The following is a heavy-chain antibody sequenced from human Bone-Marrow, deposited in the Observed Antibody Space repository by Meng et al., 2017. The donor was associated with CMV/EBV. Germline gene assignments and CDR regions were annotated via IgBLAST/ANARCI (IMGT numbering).Heavy chain of an antibody. Sequence: GGSLRLSCAASGFTFSSYSMSWVRQAPGKGLEWVSVIYSSGSSTSYADSVKGRFTISRDNSTNTLFLQMNSLRAGDTAVYYCAKDTRTGGVALRPTGYGMDVWGQGTTATVSS. D-gene: IGHD6-6*01. CDR2: IYSSGSST. V-gene: IGHV3-23*03. J-gene: IGHJ6*02. CDR1: GFTFSSYS. CDR3: AKDTRTGGVALRPTGYGMDV.